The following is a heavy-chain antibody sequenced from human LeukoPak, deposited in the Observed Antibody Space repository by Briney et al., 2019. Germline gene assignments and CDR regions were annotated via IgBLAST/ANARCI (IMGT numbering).Heavy chain of an antibody. CDR1: GYTFTSYG. CDR2: ISAYNGNT. D-gene: IGHD2-21*02. V-gene: IGHV1-18*01. J-gene: IGHJ4*02. Sequence: ASVKVSCKASGYTFTSYGISWVRQAPGQGLEWMGWISAYNGNTNYAQKLRGRVTMTTDTSTSTAYMELRSLRSDDTAVYYCARVSKGYCGGYCYSDYWGQGTLVTVSS. CDR3: ARVSKGYCGGYCYSDY.